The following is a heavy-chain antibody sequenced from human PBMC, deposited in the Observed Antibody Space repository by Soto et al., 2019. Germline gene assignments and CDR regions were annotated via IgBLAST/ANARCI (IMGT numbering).Heavy chain of an antibody. D-gene: IGHD3-22*01. Sequence: SGPTLGNPTQTLTLTCTFSGFSLSTSGMRVSWIRQPPGKALEWLARIDWDDDKFYSTSLKTRLTISKDTSKNQVVLTMTNMDPVDTATYYCARTGYYDSSGYHQVDAFDIWGQGTMVTVS. CDR1: GFSLSTSGMR. J-gene: IGHJ3*02. V-gene: IGHV2-70*04. CDR2: IDWDDDK. CDR3: ARTGYYDSSGYHQVDAFDI.